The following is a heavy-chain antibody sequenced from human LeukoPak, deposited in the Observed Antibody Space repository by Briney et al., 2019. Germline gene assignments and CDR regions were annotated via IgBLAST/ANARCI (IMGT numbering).Heavy chain of an antibody. CDR3: ARDLNWETY. J-gene: IGHJ4*02. D-gene: IGHD7-27*01. CDR1: GFTFSSYW. Sequence: GGSLRLSCVASGFTFSSYWMTWVRQAPGKGLEWVANIKTDGSLIYYVDSVKGRFTISRDNAKNSLFLQMNSLRAEDTAVYYCARDLNWETYWGQGNLVTVPS. CDR2: IKTDGSLI. V-gene: IGHV3-7*01.